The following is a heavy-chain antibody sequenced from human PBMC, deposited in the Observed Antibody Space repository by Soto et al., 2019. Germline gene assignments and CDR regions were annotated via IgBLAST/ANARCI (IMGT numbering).Heavy chain of an antibody. D-gene: IGHD4-17*01. CDR1: GYTFSSYD. V-gene: IGHV1-8*01. Sequence: QVQLVQSGAEVKKPGASVKVSCKASGYTFSSYDINWVRQATGQGLEWMGWMNPKSGHTGSAQKFQGRVTMTRDPSISTASMELSSLRSEDTAIYYCARTDGDLDVWGQGTTVTVSS. J-gene: IGHJ6*02. CDR2: MNPKSGHT. CDR3: ARTDGDLDV.